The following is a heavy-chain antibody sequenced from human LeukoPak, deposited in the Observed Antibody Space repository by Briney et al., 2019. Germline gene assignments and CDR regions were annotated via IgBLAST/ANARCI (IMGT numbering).Heavy chain of an antibody. CDR3: AKETTFYYDSSGYWGY. J-gene: IGHJ4*02. V-gene: IGHV3-23*01. CDR2: MSGSGSST. D-gene: IGHD3-22*01. Sequence: GESLRLSCVASGFTFSNYAMSWVRQAPGKGLEWVSAMSGSGSSTYYANSVKGRFTISRDNSKNTVYLQMNSLRAEDTAVYYCAKETTFYYDSSGYWGYWGQGTLVTV. CDR1: GFTFSNYA.